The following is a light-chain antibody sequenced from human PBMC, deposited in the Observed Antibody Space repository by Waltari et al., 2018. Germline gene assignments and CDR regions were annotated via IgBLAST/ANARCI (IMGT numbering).Light chain of an antibody. J-gene: IGLJ1*01. CDR3: SSFTSSSSFV. V-gene: IGLV2-14*03. CDR1: IRDVGGYKY. CDR2: VVV. Sequence: QSALTQPASVSGSPGQSINISCTGTIRDVGGYKYVSWYQQHPGDVPRLLIYVVVKRPAVVSSRFSGSKSDNTARLTISGLQAADEAHYYCSSFTSSSSFVFGSGTKVTV.